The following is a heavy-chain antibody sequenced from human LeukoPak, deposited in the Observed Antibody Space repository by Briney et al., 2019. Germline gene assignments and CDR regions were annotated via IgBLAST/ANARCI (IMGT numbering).Heavy chain of an antibody. CDR2: MNPNSGNT. J-gene: IGHJ4*02. D-gene: IGHD5-12*01. CDR3: ARLGAVATIKDY. CDR1: GYTFTSYD. Sequence: ASVKVSCKASGYTFTSYDINWVRQATGQGLEWMGWMNPNSGNTGYAQKFRGRVTMTRNTSISTAYMELSSLRSEDTAVYYCARLGAVATIKDYWGQGTLVTVSS. V-gene: IGHV1-8*01.